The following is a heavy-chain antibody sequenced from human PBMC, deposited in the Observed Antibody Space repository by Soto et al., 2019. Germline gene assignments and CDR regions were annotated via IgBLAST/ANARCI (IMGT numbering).Heavy chain of an antibody. CDR2: IYYSGST. CDR3: VRSGTLAYFDRPTGWFDP. J-gene: IGHJ5*02. CDR1: GGSISSYY. D-gene: IGHD3-9*01. Sequence: QVQLQESGPGLVKPSETLSLTCTVSGGSISSYYWSWIRQPPGKGLEWIGYIYYSGSTNYNPSLKSRVTISVDTSKTQFSLELSSVTAADTAVYYWVRSGTLAYFDRPTGWFDPWGQGTLVTVSS. V-gene: IGHV4-59*01.